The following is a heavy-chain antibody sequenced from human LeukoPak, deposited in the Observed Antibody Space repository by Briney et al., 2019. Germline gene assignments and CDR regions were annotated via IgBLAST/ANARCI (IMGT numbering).Heavy chain of an antibody. J-gene: IGHJ4*02. CDR3: AGGIGWLIDY. D-gene: IGHD6-19*01. V-gene: IGHV3-30-3*01. CDR2: ISYDGVNK. CDR1: RFTFSSYA. Sequence: GRSLRLSCAGSRFTFSSYAMHWVRQAPGKGLEWVAVISYDGVNKYYADSVKGRFTISRDNARNSLYLQMNSLRDEDTAVYYCAGGIGWLIDYWGQGTVVTVSS.